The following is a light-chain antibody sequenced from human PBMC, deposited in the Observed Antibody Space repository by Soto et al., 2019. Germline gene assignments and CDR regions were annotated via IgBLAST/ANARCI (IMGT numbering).Light chain of an antibody. V-gene: IGKV3-15*01. CDR3: QQYKNLPRYT. Sequence: VLTQSPGTRSLSPGERATLSCRATPSVRRSLAWDQQRPGQAPRLLIYAASPRATGVPARFSGSGSGTEITLTISSLQSEDFAVYYCQQYKNLPRYTFGQGAKVDI. CDR1: PSVRRS. CDR2: AAS. J-gene: IGKJ2*01.